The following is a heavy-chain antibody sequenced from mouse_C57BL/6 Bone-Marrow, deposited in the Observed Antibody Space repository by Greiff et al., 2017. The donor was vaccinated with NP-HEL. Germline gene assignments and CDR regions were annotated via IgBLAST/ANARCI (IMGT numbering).Heavy chain of an antibody. Sequence: EVMLVEPGGGLVKPGGSLKLSCAASGFTFSDYGMHWVRQAPEKGLEWVAYISSGSSTIYYADTVKGRFTISRDNAKNTLFLQMASLRSEDTAMYYCARRDYGVAWFAYWGQGTLVTVSA. V-gene: IGHV5-17*01. CDR3: ARRDYGVAWFAY. CDR1: GFTFSDYG. CDR2: ISSGSSTI. J-gene: IGHJ3*01. D-gene: IGHD2-4*01.